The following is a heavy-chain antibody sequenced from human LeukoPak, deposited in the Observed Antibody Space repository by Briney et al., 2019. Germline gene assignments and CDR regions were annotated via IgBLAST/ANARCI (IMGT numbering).Heavy chain of an antibody. D-gene: IGHD3-22*01. CDR2: IYYSGST. V-gene: IGHV4-31*03. CDR1: GGSISSGGYY. J-gene: IGHJ4*02. CDR3: ARDLDSSGYYLGY. Sequence: SQTLSLTCTVSGGSISSGGYYWSWIRQHPGKGLEWIGYIYYSGSTYYNPSLKSRVTISVDTSKNQFSLKLSSVTAAGTAVYYCARDLDSSGYYLGYWGQGTLVTVSS.